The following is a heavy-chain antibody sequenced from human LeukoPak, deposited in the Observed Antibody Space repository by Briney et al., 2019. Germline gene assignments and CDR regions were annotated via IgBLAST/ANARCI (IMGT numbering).Heavy chain of an antibody. CDR1: GFTFDDYA. CDR3: AKEGSITGTLGQ. J-gene: IGHJ4*02. V-gene: IGHV3-9*01. CDR2: ISWNSGSI. D-gene: IGHD1-20*01. Sequence: GRSLRLSCAASGFTFDDYAMHWVWQAPGKGLEWVSGISWNSGSIGYADSVKGRFTISRDNAKNSLYLQMNSLRAEDTALYYCAKEGSITGTLGQWGQGTLVTVSS.